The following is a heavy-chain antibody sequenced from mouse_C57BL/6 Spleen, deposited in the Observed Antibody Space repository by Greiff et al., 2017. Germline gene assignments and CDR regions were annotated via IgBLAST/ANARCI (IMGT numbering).Heavy chain of an antibody. Sequence: QVHVKQSGAELVRPGASVTLSCKASGYTFTDYEMHWVKQTPVHGLEWIGAIDPETGGTAYNQKFKGKAILTADKSSSTAYMELRSLTSEDSAVYYCTRGGMGLRGFDYWGQGTTLTVSS. V-gene: IGHV1-15*01. D-gene: IGHD2-4*01. CDR1: GYTFTDYE. J-gene: IGHJ2*01. CDR3: TRGGMGLRGFDY. CDR2: IDPETGGT.